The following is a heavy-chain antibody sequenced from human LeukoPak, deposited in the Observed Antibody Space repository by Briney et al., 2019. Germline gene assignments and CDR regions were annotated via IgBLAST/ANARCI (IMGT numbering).Heavy chain of an antibody. CDR1: GYTFTSFE. Sequence: ASVEVSCKASGYTFTSFEINWVRQSTGQGLEWMGWVNPDSGKTAYALKFQDRLIMTTNISLSTVYMELASLKSEDTAVYYCARGVAGGDFWGQGTLVTVSS. D-gene: IGHD6-19*01. CDR2: VNPDSGKT. CDR3: ARGVAGGDF. V-gene: IGHV1-8*01. J-gene: IGHJ4*02.